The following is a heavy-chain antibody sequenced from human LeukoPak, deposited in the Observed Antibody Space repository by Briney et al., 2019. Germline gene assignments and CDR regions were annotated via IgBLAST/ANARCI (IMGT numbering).Heavy chain of an antibody. J-gene: IGHJ6*03. CDR2: IYSTGST. D-gene: IGHD3-3*01. CDR3: ARMSYDRTGEGRANLYYYYMAV. V-gene: IGHV4-4*07. CDR1: GGAVSGYY. Sequence: SETLSLTRTVSGGAVSGYYCSWIRQPAGKGLEWIGRIYSTGSTDYNASLKSRVTMSVDTSKNQFSLKLSSVTAADTAVYYCARMSYDRTGEGRANLYYYYMAVWGKGTTVTVSS.